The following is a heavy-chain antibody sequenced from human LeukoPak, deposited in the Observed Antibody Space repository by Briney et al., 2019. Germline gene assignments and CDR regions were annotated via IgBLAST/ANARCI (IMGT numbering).Heavy chain of an antibody. Sequence: PGGSLRLSCAASGFTFSSYSMNWVRQAPGKGLECVSSISSSSRYIHYADSVKGRFTISRENDKNSLYLQMNSLRAEDTAVYYCARDFGRGAFDYWGQGTLVTVSS. CDR1: GFTFSSYS. CDR2: ISSSSRYI. J-gene: IGHJ4*02. V-gene: IGHV3-21*01. CDR3: ARDFGRGAFDY. D-gene: IGHD3-3*01.